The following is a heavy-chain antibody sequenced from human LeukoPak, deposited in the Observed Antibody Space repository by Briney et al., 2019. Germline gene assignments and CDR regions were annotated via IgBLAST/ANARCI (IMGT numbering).Heavy chain of an antibody. CDR3: ARESYCSGGSCYSALDY. V-gene: IGHV4-34*01. J-gene: IGHJ4*02. D-gene: IGHD2-15*01. Sequence: YPSETLSLTCAVYGGSFSGYYWSWIRQPPGKGLEWIGEINHSGSTNYNPSLKSRVTISVDTSKNQFSLKLSSVTAADTAVYYCARESYCSGGSCYSALDYWGQGTLVTVSS. CDR1: GGSFSGYY. CDR2: INHSGST.